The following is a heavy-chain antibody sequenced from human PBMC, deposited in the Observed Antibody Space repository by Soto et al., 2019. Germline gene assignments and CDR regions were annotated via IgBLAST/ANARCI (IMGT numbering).Heavy chain of an antibody. CDR3: AGEGWSDSSVYRPVNGMDV. CDR1: GITFSNYA. Sequence: QVHLVESGGGVVQPGRSLRLSCAASGITFSNYAMHWVRQAPGKGLEWVAVASHDGRNKYYTDSVKGRFTISRDVSNNLLHLQMDRLRIENTAIYYCAGEGWSDSSVYRPVNGMDVWGQGATVTVSS. CDR2: ASHDGRNK. J-gene: IGHJ6*02. D-gene: IGHD3-22*01. V-gene: IGHV3-30*04.